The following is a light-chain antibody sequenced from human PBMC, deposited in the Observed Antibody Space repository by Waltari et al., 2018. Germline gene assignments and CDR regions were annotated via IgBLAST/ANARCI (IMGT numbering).Light chain of an antibody. CDR3: ALYMGSGIWV. Sequence: QTVVTQEPSLSVSPGGTVTLTCALSSGSLSTTSYATWYQQTPGQAPRTLVYKANARSSGVPDRCSGSIVGNTAALTITGAQADDESDYYCALYMGSGIWVFGGGTRLTVL. CDR1: SGSLSTTSY. J-gene: IGLJ3*02. CDR2: KAN. V-gene: IGLV8-61*01.